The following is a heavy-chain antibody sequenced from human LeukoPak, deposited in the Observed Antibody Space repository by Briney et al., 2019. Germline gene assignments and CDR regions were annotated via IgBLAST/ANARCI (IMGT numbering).Heavy chain of an antibody. CDR2: IYYSGST. Sequence: PSETLSLTCTVSGGSISSSSYYWGWIRQPPGKGLEWIGSIYYSGSTHYSPSLKSRVTISVDTSKNQFSLKLSSGTAADTAVYYCARGLGGYYGSGSRIDYWGQGTLVTVSS. CDR3: ARGLGGYYGSGSRIDY. V-gene: IGHV4-39*01. D-gene: IGHD3-10*01. CDR1: GGSISSSSYY. J-gene: IGHJ4*02.